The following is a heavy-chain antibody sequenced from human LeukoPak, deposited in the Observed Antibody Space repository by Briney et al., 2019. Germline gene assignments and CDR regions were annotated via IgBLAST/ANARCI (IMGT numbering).Heavy chain of an antibody. J-gene: IGHJ4*02. D-gene: IGHD3-22*01. CDR3: ARLRYVASSGYYDY. CDR1: GGPFSGYY. V-gene: IGHV4-34*01. CDR2: INHSGST. Sequence: PSETLSLTCAVYGGPFSGYYWSWIRQSPGKGLEWIGEINHSGSTNYNPSLKSRVTISVDTSKNQSSLKLSSVTAADTAVYYCARLRYVASSGYYDYWGQGTLVTVSS.